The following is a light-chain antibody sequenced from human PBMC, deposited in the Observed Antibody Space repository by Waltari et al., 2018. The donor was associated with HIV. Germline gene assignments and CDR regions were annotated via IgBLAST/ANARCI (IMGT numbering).Light chain of an antibody. CDR2: DVT. CDR1: SSDVGGYNF. J-gene: IGLJ1*01. Sequence: QSALTQPRSVSGSPGQSVTISCTGTSSDVGGYNFVSWYQQHPGEAPKLIIYDVTKRPSGVPDRFSGSKSGNTASLTISGLQAEDEVDYYCCSYAGSLYVCGTGTKVTVL. V-gene: IGLV2-11*01. CDR3: CSYAGSLYV.